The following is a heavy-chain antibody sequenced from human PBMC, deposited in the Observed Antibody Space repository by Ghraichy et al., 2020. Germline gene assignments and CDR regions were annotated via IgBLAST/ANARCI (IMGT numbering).Heavy chain of an antibody. V-gene: IGHV3-53*01. CDR2: LYTSGAT. D-gene: IGHD1-14*01. CDR1: GFTVSGHY. Sequence: GGSLRLSCEASGFTVSGHYMTWARQPQGKGLEWVSILYTSGATYYADSVKGRFTISRDNSENILFLQMNSLRDEDTAIYFCARVTQPAYKNKWPYFDSWGLGTLVTVSS. CDR3: ARVTQPAYKNKWPYFDS. J-gene: IGHJ4*02.